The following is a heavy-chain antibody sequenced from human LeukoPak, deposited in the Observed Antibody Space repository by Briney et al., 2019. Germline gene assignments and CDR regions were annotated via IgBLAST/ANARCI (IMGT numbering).Heavy chain of an antibody. Sequence: GGPLRLSCSASGFTFSSYAMSWVRQAPGKGLEWVSSVNDGGDNTYYADYLRGRFTVSRDNSRNTLYLQMNSLRAKDTAVYYCAKDKYYYDSSGYSPFDYWGQGTLVTVSS. V-gene: IGHV3-23*01. CDR1: GFTFSSYA. J-gene: IGHJ4*02. CDR3: AKDKYYYDSSGYSPFDY. D-gene: IGHD3-22*01. CDR2: VNDGGDNT.